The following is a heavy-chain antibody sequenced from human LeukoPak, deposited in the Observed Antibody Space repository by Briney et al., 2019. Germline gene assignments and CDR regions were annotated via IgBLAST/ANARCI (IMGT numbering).Heavy chain of an antibody. Sequence: PSETLSLTCTVSGGSISTYYWSWIRQPPGKGLEWIGYIYYSGSTNYNPSLKSRVTISVDTSKNQFSLQLNSVTPEDTAVYYCARAGNGAYYYYMDVWGKGTTVTVSS. V-gene: IGHV4-59*12. J-gene: IGHJ6*03. CDR1: GGSISTYY. CDR3: ARAGNGAYYYYMDV. CDR2: IYYSGST. D-gene: IGHD4-23*01.